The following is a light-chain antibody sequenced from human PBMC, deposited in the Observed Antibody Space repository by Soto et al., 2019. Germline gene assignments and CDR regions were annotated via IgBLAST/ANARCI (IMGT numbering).Light chain of an antibody. CDR3: QQLNSYPLT. Sequence: DIQLTQSPSSLSASLGDRVTITCRASQSISTYLNWYQQKPGKAPKLLIYAASTLQSGVPSRFSGSGSGTEFTLTIYSLQPEDIATYYCQQLNSYPLTFGGGTKV. CDR2: AAS. J-gene: IGKJ4*01. CDR1: QSISTY. V-gene: IGKV1-9*01.